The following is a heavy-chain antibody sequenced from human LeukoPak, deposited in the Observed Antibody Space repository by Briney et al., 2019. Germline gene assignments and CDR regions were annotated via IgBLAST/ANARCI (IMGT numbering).Heavy chain of an antibody. CDR3: ARDQVGATTGRFDY. J-gene: IGHJ4*02. CDR1: GGSISSSSYY. CDR2: IYTSGST. Sequence: SETLSLTCTVSGGSISSSSYYWSWIRQPAGKGLEWIGRIYTSGSTNYNPSLKSRVTMSVDTSKNQFSLKLSSVTAADTAVYYCARDQVGATTGRFDYWGQGTLVTVSS. D-gene: IGHD1-26*01. V-gene: IGHV4-61*02.